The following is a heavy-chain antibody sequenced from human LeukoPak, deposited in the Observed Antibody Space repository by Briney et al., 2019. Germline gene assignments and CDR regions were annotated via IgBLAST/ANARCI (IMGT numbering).Heavy chain of an antibody. V-gene: IGHV4-30-2*01. CDR3: ARGTYYYDSSGYYFDY. CDR1: GGSISSDGYS. Sequence: SETLSLTCAVSGGSISSDGYSWSWIRQPPGKGLEWIGYIYHSGSTYYNPSLKSRVTISVDRSKNQFSLKLSSVTAADTAVYYCARGTYYYDSSGYYFDYWGQGTLVTVSS. D-gene: IGHD3-22*01. J-gene: IGHJ4*02. CDR2: IYHSGST.